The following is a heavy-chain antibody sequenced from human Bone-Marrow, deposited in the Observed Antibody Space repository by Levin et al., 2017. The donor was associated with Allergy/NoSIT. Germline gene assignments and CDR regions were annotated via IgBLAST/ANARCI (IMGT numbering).Heavy chain of an antibody. D-gene: IGHD4-11*01. V-gene: IGHV3-7*03. CDR1: GFTFSDYW. CDR2: IKQDGSAE. J-gene: IGHJ5*02. CDR3: ARDTTVGGEA. Sequence: GESLKISCVASGFTFSDYWMTWVRQPLGKGLEWVANIKQDGSAEFYAESVKGRFTISRDNAKNSLFLQMSYLGTDDTAVYFCARDTTVGGEAWGQGTLVTVSS.